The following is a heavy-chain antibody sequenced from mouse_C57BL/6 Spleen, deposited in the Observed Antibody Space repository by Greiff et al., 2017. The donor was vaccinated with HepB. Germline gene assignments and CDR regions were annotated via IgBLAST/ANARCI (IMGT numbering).Heavy chain of an antibody. CDR2: ISYDGSN. Sequence: EVKLQESGPGLVKPSQSLSLTCSVTGYSITSGYYWNWIRQFPGNKLEWMGYISYDGSNNYNPSLKNRISITRDTSKNQFFLKLNSVTTEDTATYYCARHRYYAMDYWGQGTSVTVSS. CDR1: GYSITSGYY. V-gene: IGHV3-6*01. J-gene: IGHJ4*01. CDR3: ARHRYYAMDY.